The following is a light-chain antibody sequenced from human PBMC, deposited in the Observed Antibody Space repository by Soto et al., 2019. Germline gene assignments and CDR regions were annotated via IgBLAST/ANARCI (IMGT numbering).Light chain of an antibody. CDR1: QSISSW. J-gene: IGKJ5*01. V-gene: IGKV1-5*03. CDR3: QQRNIWPPVT. CDR2: EAS. Sequence: DIQMTQSPSTLSASVGDRVTITCRSSQSISSWLAWYQQKPGKAPKLLIYEASTLKSGVPSRFSGSGSGTDFTLTISSLEPEDSAVYYCQQRNIWPPVTFGQGTRLEIK.